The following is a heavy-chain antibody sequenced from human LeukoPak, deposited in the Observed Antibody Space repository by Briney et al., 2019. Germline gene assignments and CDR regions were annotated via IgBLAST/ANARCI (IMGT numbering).Heavy chain of an antibody. J-gene: IGHJ4*02. D-gene: IGHD3-3*01. CDR3: ARAVLYDFWSGPLEY. Sequence: GGSLRLSCAASGFTFSSYSMDWVRQAPGKGLEWVSSISSSSSYIYYADSVKGRFTISRDNSKNTLYLQMNSLRAEDTAVYYCARAVLYDFWSGPLEYWGQGTLVTVSS. CDR1: GFTFSSYS. V-gene: IGHV3-21*01. CDR2: ISSSSSYI.